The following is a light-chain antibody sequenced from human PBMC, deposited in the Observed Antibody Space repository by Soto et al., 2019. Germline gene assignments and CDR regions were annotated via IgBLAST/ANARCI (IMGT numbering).Light chain of an antibody. CDR1: QSIFYSPNNKNA. J-gene: IGKJ1*01. CDR2: WAS. V-gene: IGKV4-1*01. CDR3: QQFYTTPT. Sequence: DIVMTQSPDSLAVSLGERATINCKSSQSIFYSPNNKNALVWYQQKPGQPPKLLIYWASTRESGVPDRFSGSGSGSDFTLTISSLQAEDVAVYYCQQFYTTPTFGQGTKVEIK.